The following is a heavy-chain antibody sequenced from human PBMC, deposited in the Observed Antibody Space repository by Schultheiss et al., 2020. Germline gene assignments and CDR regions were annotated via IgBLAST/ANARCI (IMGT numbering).Heavy chain of an antibody. CDR3: ARTGGGYSYGPRGYFDY. D-gene: IGHD5-18*01. Sequence: SATLSLTCTVSGGSISSGGYYWSWIRQHPGKGLEWIGEINHSGSTNYNPSLKSRVTISVDTSKNQFSLKLSSVTAADTAVYYCARTGGGYSYGPRGYFDYWGQGTLVTVSS. CDR2: INHSGST. CDR1: GGSISSGGYY. V-gene: IGHV4-61*08. J-gene: IGHJ4*02.